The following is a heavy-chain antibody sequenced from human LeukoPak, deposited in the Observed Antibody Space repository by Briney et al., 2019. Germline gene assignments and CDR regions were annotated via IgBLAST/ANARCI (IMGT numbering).Heavy chain of an antibody. CDR3: ARAAYDYGDSLDY. CDR2: INPNSGGT. J-gene: IGHJ4*02. D-gene: IGHD4-17*01. CDR1: GYTFTGYY. Sequence: ASVKVSCKASGYTFTGYYMHWVRQAPGQGREWMGWINPNSGGTNYAQKFQGRVTMTRDTSISTAYMELSRLRSDDTAVYYCARAAYDYGDSLDYWGQGTLVTVSS. V-gene: IGHV1-2*02.